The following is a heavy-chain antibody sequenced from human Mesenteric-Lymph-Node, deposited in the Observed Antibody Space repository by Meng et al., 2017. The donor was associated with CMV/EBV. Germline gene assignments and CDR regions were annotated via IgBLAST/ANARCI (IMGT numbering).Heavy chain of an antibody. CDR3: ARGFRNYFETSGHYYRF. CDR1: GSFSGYC. Sequence: GSFSGYCWTWIRQSPGKGLEWLGEINHSGTTNYNPSLKSRITIAVDTSKNQFSLNLRSVTATDTAVYYCARGFRNYFETSGHYYRFWGQGTLVTVSS. D-gene: IGHD3-22*01. J-gene: IGHJ4*02. V-gene: IGHV4-34*01. CDR2: INHSGTT.